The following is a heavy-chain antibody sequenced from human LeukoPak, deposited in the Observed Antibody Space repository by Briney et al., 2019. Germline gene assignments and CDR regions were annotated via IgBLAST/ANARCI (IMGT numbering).Heavy chain of an antibody. V-gene: IGHV3-21*01. D-gene: IGHD2-8*01. Sequence: GGSLRLSCAASGFTFSSYSMNWVRQAPGKGLDWASSISSDSTYIYYADSVKGRFTISRDNAKNSLYLQMNSLRAEDTAVYYCARDLYCTNGVCYNCWGQGTLVTVSS. J-gene: IGHJ4*02. CDR1: GFTFSSYS. CDR3: ARDLYCTNGVCYNC. CDR2: ISSDSTYI.